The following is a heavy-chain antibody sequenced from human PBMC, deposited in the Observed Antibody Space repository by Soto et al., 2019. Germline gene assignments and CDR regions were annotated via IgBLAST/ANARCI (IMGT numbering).Heavy chain of an antibody. CDR3: AKGGSAALIAPSGRDNSFDP. V-gene: IGHV3-9*01. Sequence: EVQLVESGGGLVQPGRSLRLSCAASGFAFDDYVMHWVRQPPGRGLEWVSGITWNGGTIRYVDSVKGRFTISRDNAENSLYLQMNSLRPEDTAVYYSAKGGSAALIAPSGRDNSFDPWGQGTQVTVSS. CDR2: ITWNGGTI. D-gene: IGHD6-25*01. J-gene: IGHJ5*02. CDR1: GFAFDDYV.